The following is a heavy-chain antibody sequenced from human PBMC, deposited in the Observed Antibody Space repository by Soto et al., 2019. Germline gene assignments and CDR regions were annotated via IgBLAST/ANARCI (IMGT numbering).Heavy chain of an antibody. D-gene: IGHD2-21*01. J-gene: IGHJ5*02. CDR3: ARLRIATNNYKWFDP. CDR1: VAALNSGNYY. Sequence: PSETLSLTCSVSVAALNSGNYYWGWIRQVPGKGLEWIGHIYVTGAVDYNPSLRDRITISQDTSERQFSLNLRLVTAADTAVYYCARLRIATNNYKWFDPWGQGTLVTVSS. V-gene: IGHV4-31*03. CDR2: IYVTGAV.